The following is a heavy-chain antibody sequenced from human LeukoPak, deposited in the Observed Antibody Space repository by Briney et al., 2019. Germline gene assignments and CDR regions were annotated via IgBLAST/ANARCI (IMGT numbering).Heavy chain of an antibody. D-gene: IGHD1-26*01. V-gene: IGHV3-23*01. J-gene: IGHJ5*02. CDR2: ISGYGANT. CDR3: AKDRGPYLGIDNNWFDP. Sequence: GGSLRLSCAASGFTFNLYGISWARQVPGKGLEWVSGISGYGANTYYADSVKGRFTISRDNSKNTVFLQMNSLTVEDTAVYHCAKDRGPYLGIDNNWFDPWGQGTLVIVSS. CDR1: GFTFNLYG.